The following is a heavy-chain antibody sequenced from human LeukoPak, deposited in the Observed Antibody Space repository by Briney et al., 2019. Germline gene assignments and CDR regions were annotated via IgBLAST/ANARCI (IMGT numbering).Heavy chain of an antibody. CDR3: ARVGGYSSYYYYGMDV. V-gene: IGHV3-30*02. Sequence: GGSLRLSCAASGFTFSSYGMHWVRQAPGKGLEWVAFIRYDGSNKYYADSVKGRFTISRDNSKNTLYLQMNSLRAEDTAVYYCARVGGYSSYYYYGMDVWGQGTTVTVSS. CDR2: IRYDGSNK. CDR1: GFTFSSYG. D-gene: IGHD5-12*01. J-gene: IGHJ6*02.